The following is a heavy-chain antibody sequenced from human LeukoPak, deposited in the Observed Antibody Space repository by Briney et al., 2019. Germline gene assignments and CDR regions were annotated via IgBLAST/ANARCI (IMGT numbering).Heavy chain of an antibody. CDR1: GFTFRSFA. D-gene: IGHD3-16*01. Sequence: GGSLRLSCAASGFTFRSFAMRWVRQAPGKGLEWVSAISGSGESTYYAETVKGRFTISRDNSKNTLYLQMHSLRAEDTAIYYCAKVSVCYGCYLDYWGQGTLVTVS. CDR2: ISGSGEST. CDR3: AKVSVCYGCYLDY. V-gene: IGHV3-23*01. J-gene: IGHJ4*02.